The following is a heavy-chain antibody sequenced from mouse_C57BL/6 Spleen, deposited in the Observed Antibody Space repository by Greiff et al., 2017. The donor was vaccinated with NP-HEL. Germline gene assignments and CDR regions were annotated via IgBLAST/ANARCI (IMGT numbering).Heavy chain of an antibody. CDR3: AKRGMDYRYAMDY. J-gene: IGHJ4*01. V-gene: IGHV2-3*01. Sequence: QVQLQQSGPGLVAPSQCLSISCTVSGFSLTSYGVSWVRQPPGKGLEWLGVIWGDGSTNYHSALISRLSISKDNSNSHVFLKLNSRQTDDTATYYCAKRGMDYRYAMDYWGQGTSVTVSS. D-gene: IGHD2-4*01. CDR2: IWGDGST. CDR1: GFSLTSYG.